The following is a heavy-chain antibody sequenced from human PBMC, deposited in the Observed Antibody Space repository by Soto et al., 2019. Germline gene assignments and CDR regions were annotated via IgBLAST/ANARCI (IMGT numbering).Heavy chain of an antibody. Sequence: QVQLVQSGAEVKKPGASVKVSCKASGYTFTSYGISWVRQAPGQGLEWMGWISAYNGNTNYAQKLQGRDTMTTDTSTSTAYMELRSLRSDDTAVYYCARVYYGDYAYYYYYRDVWGKGTTVTVSS. CDR3: ARVYYGDYAYYYYYRDV. CDR1: GYTFTSYG. CDR2: ISAYNGNT. J-gene: IGHJ6*03. D-gene: IGHD4-17*01. V-gene: IGHV1-18*01.